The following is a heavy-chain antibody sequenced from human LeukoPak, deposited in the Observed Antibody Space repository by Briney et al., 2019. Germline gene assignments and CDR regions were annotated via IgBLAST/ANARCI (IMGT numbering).Heavy chain of an antibody. CDR2: ISYDGSNK. V-gene: IGHV3-30-3*01. Sequence: GGSLRLSCAVSGFTLSSYWMHWVRQAPGKGLEWVAVISYDGSNKYYADSVKGRFTISRDNSKNTLYLQMNSLRAEDTAVYYCAREYYYGSGSLYGMDVWGQGTTVTVSS. D-gene: IGHD3-10*01. CDR3: AREYYYGSGSLYGMDV. CDR1: GFTLSSYW. J-gene: IGHJ6*02.